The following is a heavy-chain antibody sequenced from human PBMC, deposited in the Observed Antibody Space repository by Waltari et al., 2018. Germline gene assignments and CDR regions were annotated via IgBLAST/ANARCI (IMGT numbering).Heavy chain of an antibody. J-gene: IGHJ6*02. V-gene: IGHV3-74*01. CDR2: INSDGSST. Sequence: EVQLVESGGGLVQPGGSLRLSCAASGSTFSRYWMHWVRQAPGKGVVWVSRINSDGSSTSYADSVKGRFTISRDNAKNTLYLQMNSLRAEDTAVYYCARWRYSSSWTTHYYYGMDVWGQGTTVTVSS. D-gene: IGHD6-13*01. CDR1: GSTFSRYW. CDR3: ARWRYSSSWTTHYYYGMDV.